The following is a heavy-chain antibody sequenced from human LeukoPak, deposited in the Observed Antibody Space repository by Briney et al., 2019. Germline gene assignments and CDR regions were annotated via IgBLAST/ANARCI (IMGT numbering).Heavy chain of an antibody. CDR2: IYYSGST. CDR1: GGSISSGDYY. Sequence: SETLSLTCTVSGGSISSGDYYWSWIRQPTGKGLEWIGYIYYSGSTYYNPSLKSRVTISVDTSKNQFSLKLSSVTAADTAVYYCARVSRYSSSWYPFDPWGQGTLVTVSS. J-gene: IGHJ3*01. V-gene: IGHV4-30-4*08. CDR3: ARVSRYSSSWYPFDP. D-gene: IGHD6-13*01.